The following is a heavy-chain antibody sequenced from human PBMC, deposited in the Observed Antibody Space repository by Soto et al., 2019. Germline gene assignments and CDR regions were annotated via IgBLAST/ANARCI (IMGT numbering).Heavy chain of an antibody. J-gene: IGHJ6*02. CDR2: IIPIFGTA. CDR3: ARHDCISSSCYYYYYYAMDV. CDR1: GGTFSSYA. D-gene: IGHD2-2*01. V-gene: IGHV1-69*13. Sequence: SVKVSCKASGGTFSSYAISWVRQAPGRGLEWMGGIIPIFGTANYAQKFQGRVTITADESTSTAYMELSSLRSEDTAVYYCARHDCISSSCYYYYYYAMDVWGQGTTVTVSS.